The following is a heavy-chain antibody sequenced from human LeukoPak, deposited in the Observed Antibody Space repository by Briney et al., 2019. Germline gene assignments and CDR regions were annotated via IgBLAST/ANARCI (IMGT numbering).Heavy chain of an antibody. V-gene: IGHV3-48*04. CDR1: GFTFSSYS. J-gene: IGHJ6*03. CDR3: ARGLGYYYYMDV. Sequence: GGSLRLSCAASGFTFSSYSMNWVRQAPGKGLEWVSYISSSSSTIYYADPVKGRFTISRDNAKNSLYLQMNSLRAEDTAVYYCARGLGYYYYMDVWGKGTTVTVSS. CDR2: ISSSSSTI.